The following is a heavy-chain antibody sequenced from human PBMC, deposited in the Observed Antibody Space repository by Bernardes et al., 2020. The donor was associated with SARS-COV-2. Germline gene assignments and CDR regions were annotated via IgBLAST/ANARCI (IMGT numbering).Heavy chain of an antibody. CDR2: ISGSGSTV. CDR1: GFIFDAFY. CDR3: ARDGDSSGWDFDY. D-gene: IGHD6-19*01. J-gene: IGHJ4*02. Sequence: GGSLGLSCPASGFIFDAFYMTWIREAPGKGLAWVSYISGSGSTVFYADSVKGRFTISRDNTKNSLYLQMSSLRAEDTAVYYCARDGDSSGWDFDYWGQGTLVNVSS. V-gene: IGHV3-11*01.